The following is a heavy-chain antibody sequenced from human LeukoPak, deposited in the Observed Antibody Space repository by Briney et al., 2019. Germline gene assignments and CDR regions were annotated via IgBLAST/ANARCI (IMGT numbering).Heavy chain of an antibody. CDR3: AREALGIVVVIAPGAFDI. D-gene: IGHD2-21*01. CDR2: INHSGST. V-gene: IGHV4-34*01. J-gene: IGHJ3*02. Sequence: SETLSLTCAVYGGSFSGYYWSWIRQPPGKGLEWIGEINHSGSTNYNPSLTSRVTISVDTSKNQFSLKLSSVTATDTAVYYCAREALGIVVVIAPGAFDIWGQGTMVTVSS. CDR1: GGSFSGYY.